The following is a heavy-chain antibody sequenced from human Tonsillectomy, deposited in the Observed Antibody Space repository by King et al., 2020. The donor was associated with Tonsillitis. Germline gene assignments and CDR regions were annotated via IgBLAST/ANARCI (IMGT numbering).Heavy chain of an antibody. CDR3: ARAWWELIPTSFYYYGMDV. D-gene: IGHD2-15*01. J-gene: IGHJ6*02. CDR2: INPNGGGT. V-gene: IGHV1-2*02. CDR1: GYTFSGHY. Sequence: QLVQSGAEVKKPGASVKVSCKASGYTFSGHYMHWVRQAPGQGLEWMGWINPNGGGTNFAQKFQGRVTMTRDTSISTVYMEVSRLRIDDTAVYYCARAWWELIPTSFYYYGMDVWGQGTTVTVSS.